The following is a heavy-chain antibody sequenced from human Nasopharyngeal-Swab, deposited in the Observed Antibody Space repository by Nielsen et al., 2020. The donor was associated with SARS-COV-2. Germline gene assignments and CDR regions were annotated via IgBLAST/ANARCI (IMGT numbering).Heavy chain of an antibody. Sequence: GESLKISCAASGFTFSSYGMHWVRQAPGKGLEWVSSIRVSGDTTYYADSVKGRFTISRDSSKNTLYLQMNSLRAEDTALYYCAKVKSGTSYDAFDIWGQGTMVTVSS. CDR1: GFTFSSYG. CDR3: AKVKSGTSYDAFDI. CDR2: IRVSGDTT. J-gene: IGHJ3*02. D-gene: IGHD1-26*01. V-gene: IGHV3-23*01.